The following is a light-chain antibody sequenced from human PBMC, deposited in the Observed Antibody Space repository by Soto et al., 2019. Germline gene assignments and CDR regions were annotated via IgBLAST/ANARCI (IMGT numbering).Light chain of an antibody. CDR3: QSYDSSLSGWV. J-gene: IGLJ3*02. CDR1: SSNIGAAYD. CDR2: GNN. Sequence: QSVLTQPPSVSGAPGQKVTISCTRSSSNIGAAYDVHWYQHLPGTAPKLLIYGNNNRPSGVPDRFSGSKSGTSASLAITGLQAEDEADYYCQSYDSSLSGWVFGGGTKVTV. V-gene: IGLV1-40*01.